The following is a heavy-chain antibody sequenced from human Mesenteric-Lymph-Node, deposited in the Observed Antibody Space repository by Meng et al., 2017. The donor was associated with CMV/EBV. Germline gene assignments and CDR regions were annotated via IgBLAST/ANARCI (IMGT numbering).Heavy chain of an antibody. CDR2: INPKSGGT. V-gene: IGHV1-2*02. D-gene: IGHD2-2*01. CDR1: GYSFSDYN. J-gene: IGHJ3*02. Sequence: ASVKVSCKASGYSFSDYNMHWVRQAPGQGLEWMGWINPKSGGTKYAQKFEGRVTMTRDTSISTAYMELSSLRSEDTAVYYCASWVADTARYCSSTSCYDDAFDIWGQGTMVTVSS. CDR3: ASWVADTARYCSSTSCYDDAFDI.